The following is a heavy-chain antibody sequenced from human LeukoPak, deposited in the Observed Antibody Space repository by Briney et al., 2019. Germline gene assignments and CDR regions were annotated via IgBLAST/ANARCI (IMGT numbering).Heavy chain of an antibody. Sequence: PGGSLRLSCAASGFSFSDYGMTWVRQAPGKGLEWVSAISGSGTSTYYADSVKGRFTISRDNAKNSLYLQMNSLRVEDTAVYYCVRGGGTWYFDFWGQGTLVTVSS. V-gene: IGHV3-23*01. CDR2: ISGSGTST. J-gene: IGHJ4*02. CDR3: VRGGGTWYFDF. CDR1: GFSFSDYG. D-gene: IGHD1-1*01.